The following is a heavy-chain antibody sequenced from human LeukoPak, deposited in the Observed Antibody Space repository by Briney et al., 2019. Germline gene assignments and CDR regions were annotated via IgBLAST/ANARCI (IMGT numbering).Heavy chain of an antibody. CDR2: ISYDGSNK. D-gene: IGHD4-11*01. V-gene: IGHV3-30*14. CDR1: GFTFSSYA. Sequence: GGSLRLSCAASGFTFSSYAMHWVRQAPGKGLEWVAVISYDGSNKYYADSVKGRFTISRDNSKSTLYLQMNSLRAEDTAVYYCAGGDYSNYYYYGMDVWGQGTTVTVSS. CDR3: AGGDYSNYYYYGMDV. J-gene: IGHJ6*02.